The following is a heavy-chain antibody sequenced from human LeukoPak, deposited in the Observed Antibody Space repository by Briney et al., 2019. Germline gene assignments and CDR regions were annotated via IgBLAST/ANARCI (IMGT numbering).Heavy chain of an antibody. CDR3: ARDSEYYDSSGYYYTWYGMDV. Sequence: PGGSLRLSCAASGFTFSSYSMNWVRQAPGKGLEWVSSISSSNYIYYADSVKGRFTISRDNAKNSLYLQMNSLRAEDTAVYYCARDSEYYDSSGYYYTWYGMDVWGQGTTVTVSS. D-gene: IGHD3-22*01. V-gene: IGHV3-21*06. CDR2: ISSSNYI. CDR1: GFTFSSYS. J-gene: IGHJ6*02.